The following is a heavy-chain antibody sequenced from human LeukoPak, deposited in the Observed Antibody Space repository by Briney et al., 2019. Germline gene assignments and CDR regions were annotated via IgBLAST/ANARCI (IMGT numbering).Heavy chain of an antibody. D-gene: IGHD2-2*02. CDR3: ARVSVPAAIRPSDY. CDR2: IIPNSGGT. CDR1: GYTFTGYY. J-gene: IGHJ4*02. V-gene: IGHV1-2*06. Sequence: ASVKVSCKASGYTFTGYYMHWVRQAPGQGLEWMGRIIPNSGGTKYAQKFQGRVTMTRDTSITTAYMELSRLRSDDTAVYYCARVSVPAAIRPSDYWGQGTLVTVSS.